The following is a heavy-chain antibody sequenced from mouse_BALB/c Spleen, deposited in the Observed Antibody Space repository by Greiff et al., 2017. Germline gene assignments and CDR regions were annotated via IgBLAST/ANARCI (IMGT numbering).Heavy chain of an antibody. D-gene: IGHD2-3*01. CDR3: ARDGYLYAMDD. J-gene: IGHJ4*01. CDR1: GFTFSSYG. CDR2: ISSGGSYT. Sequence: DVMLVESGGDLVKPGGSLKLSCAASGFTFSSYGMSWVRQTPDKRLEWVATISSGGSYTYYPDSVKGRFTISRDNAKNTLYLQMSSLKSEDTAMYYCARDGYLYAMDDWGEGTSVTVSS. V-gene: IGHV5-6*02.